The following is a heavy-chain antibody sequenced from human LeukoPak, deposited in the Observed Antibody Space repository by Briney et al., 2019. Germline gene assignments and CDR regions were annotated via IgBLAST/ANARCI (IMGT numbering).Heavy chain of an antibody. CDR1: GLTVSTNH. CDR2: MYSGGST. J-gene: IGHJ4*02. Sequence: GGSLRLSCAASGLTVSTNHLSWVRQAPGKGLEWVSVMYSGGSTYYADSVKGRFTISRDNAKNSLYLQMNSLRDEDTAVYYCVRESRFHFDYWGQGTLVTVSS. CDR3: VRESRFHFDY. V-gene: IGHV3-53*01. D-gene: IGHD3-10*01.